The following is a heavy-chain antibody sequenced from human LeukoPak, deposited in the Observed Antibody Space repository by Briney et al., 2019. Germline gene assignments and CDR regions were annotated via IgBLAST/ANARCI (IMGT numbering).Heavy chain of an antibody. D-gene: IGHD3-10*01. V-gene: IGHV5-51*01. J-gene: IGHJ6*02. CDR1: GYSFTSYW. Sequence: GESLKISCKGSGYSFTSYWIGWVRQMPGKGLEWMGIIYPGDSDTRYSPSFQGQVTISADKSISTAYLQWSSLKASDTAMYYCARRELLWFGESYGMDVWGQGTTVTVSS. CDR3: ARRELLWFGESYGMDV. CDR2: IYPGDSDT.